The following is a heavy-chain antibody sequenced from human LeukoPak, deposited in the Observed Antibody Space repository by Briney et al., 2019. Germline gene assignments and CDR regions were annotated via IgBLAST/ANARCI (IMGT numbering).Heavy chain of an antibody. CDR3: ARELDAYYYVSDALDI. D-gene: IGHD3-10*02. Sequence: ASVKVSCKASGYTFTSYDINWVRQATGQGLEWMGWMNPNSGNTGYAQKFQGRVTMTRNTSISTAYMELSSLRSEDTAVYYCARELDAYYYVSDALDIWGQGTMVTVSS. CDR2: MNPNSGNT. CDR1: GYTFTSYD. J-gene: IGHJ3*02. V-gene: IGHV1-8*01.